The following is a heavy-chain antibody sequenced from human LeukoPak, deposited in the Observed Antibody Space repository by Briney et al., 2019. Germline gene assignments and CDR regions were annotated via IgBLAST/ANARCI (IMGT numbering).Heavy chain of an antibody. CDR1: GGSISSSYYY. D-gene: IGHD3-22*01. CDR3: AREVEYYDSSGYRPHAFDI. Sequence: MPSETLSLTCTVSGGSISSSYYYWGWTRQPPGKGLEWFGSISYSGGTSYNPSLRSRVTISVDTSKNQFSLKLNSVTAADTAVYYCAREVEYYDSSGYRPHAFDIWGQGTVVTVSS. J-gene: IGHJ3*02. V-gene: IGHV4-39*02. CDR2: ISYSGGT.